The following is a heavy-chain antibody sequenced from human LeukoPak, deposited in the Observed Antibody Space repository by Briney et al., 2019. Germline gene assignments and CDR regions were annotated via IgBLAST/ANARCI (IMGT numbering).Heavy chain of an antibody. Sequence: SQTLSLTCTVSGGSISSGGYYWRWIRQHPGKGLEWIGYIYYSGSTYYNPSLKSRVTISVDTSKNQFSLKLSSVTAADTAVYYCARWAPRDYFDYWGQGTLVTVSS. CDR2: IYYSGST. V-gene: IGHV4-31*03. J-gene: IGHJ4*02. CDR1: GGSISSGGYY. CDR3: ARWAPRDYFDY.